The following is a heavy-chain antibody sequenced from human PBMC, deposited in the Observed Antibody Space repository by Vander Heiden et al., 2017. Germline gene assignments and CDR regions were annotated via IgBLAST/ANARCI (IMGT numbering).Heavy chain of an antibody. Sequence: QVQLQESGPGLVKPSETLSLTCTVSGGSISSYYWSWIRQPPGKGLEWIGSIYYSGSTNYNPSLKSRVTISVDTSKNQFSLKLSSVTAADTAVYYCARYGMDVWGQGTTVTVSS. CDR1: GGSISSYY. V-gene: IGHV4-59*01. CDR3: ARYGMDV. CDR2: IYYSGST. J-gene: IGHJ6*02.